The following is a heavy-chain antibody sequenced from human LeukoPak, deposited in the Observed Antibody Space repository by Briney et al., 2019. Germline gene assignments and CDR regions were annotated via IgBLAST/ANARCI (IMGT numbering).Heavy chain of an antibody. J-gene: IGHJ4*02. CDR2: ITNSGGNT. D-gene: IGHD3-3*01. CDR1: GFTFSSYA. Sequence: GGSLRLSCAASGFTFSSYAMSWVRQVPGKGLEWVSGITNSGGNTYYAPSVKGRFTISRDNSRNALYLQMNSLTVEDTAVYYCAKDLTGGRIAIFGVVIQSIDYWGQGSQVTVAS. CDR3: AKDLTGGRIAIFGVVIQSIDY. V-gene: IGHV3-23*01.